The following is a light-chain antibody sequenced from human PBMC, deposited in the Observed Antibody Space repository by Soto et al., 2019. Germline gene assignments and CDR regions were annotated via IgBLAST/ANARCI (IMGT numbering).Light chain of an antibody. CDR3: QKYNSAPRWT. J-gene: IGKJ1*01. V-gene: IGKV1-5*01. CDR1: QSISAS. Sequence: DVQMTQSPSTLSASVGDRVTITCRASQSISASLAWYQQKPGEAPTLLIYDASSLESGVPSRFSGGGSETEFTLTISSLQPEDVATYYCQKYNSAPRWTFGQGTKVDIK. CDR2: DAS.